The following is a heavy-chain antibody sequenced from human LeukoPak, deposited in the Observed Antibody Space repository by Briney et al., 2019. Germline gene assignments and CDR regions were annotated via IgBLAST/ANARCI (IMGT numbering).Heavy chain of an antibody. CDR3: TRDRGAYNLYDY. D-gene: IGHD1-1*01. V-gene: IGHV3-49*03. J-gene: IGHJ4*02. Sequence: GGSLRLSCTASGFTFGDYAMSWIRQAPGKGLEWVGFIRSKAYGETADYAASVKGRFTISRDDSKVIAYLQMNSLKTEDTAVYHCTRDRGAYNLYDYWGQGTLVTVSS. CDR1: GFTFGDYA. CDR2: IRSKAYGETA.